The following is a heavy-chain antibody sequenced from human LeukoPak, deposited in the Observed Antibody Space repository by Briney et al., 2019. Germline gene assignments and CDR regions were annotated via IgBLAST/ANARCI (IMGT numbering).Heavy chain of an antibody. CDR3: ARGGYYYDSSGYSHLPDY. CDR1: GGTFSSYA. CDR2: IIPIVGTT. J-gene: IGHJ4*02. D-gene: IGHD3-22*01. V-gene: IGHV1-69*13. Sequence: SVKVSCKASGGTFSSYAFSWVRQAPGQGLEWMGGIIPIVGTTNYAQMFQGRVTITADESTSTAYMELSSLRSEDTAVHYCARGGYYYDSSGYSHLPDYWGQGTLVTVSA.